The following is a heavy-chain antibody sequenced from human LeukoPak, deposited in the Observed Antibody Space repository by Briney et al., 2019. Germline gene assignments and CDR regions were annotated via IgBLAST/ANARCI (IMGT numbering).Heavy chain of an antibody. CDR1: GYTFTSYD. V-gene: IGHV1-8*03. CDR2: MNPNSGNT. CDR3: ARDRDYYDSSGYFDAFDI. D-gene: IGHD3-22*01. J-gene: IGHJ3*02. Sequence: ASVKVSCKASGYTFTSYDINWVRQATGQGLEWMGWMNPNSGNTGYAQKFQGRVTITADKSTSTAYMELSSLRSEDTAVYYCARDRDYYDSSGYFDAFDIWGQGTMVTVSS.